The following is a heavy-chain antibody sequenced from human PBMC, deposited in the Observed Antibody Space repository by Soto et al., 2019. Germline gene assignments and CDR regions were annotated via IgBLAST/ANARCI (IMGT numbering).Heavy chain of an antibody. D-gene: IGHD6-13*01. V-gene: IGHV4-59*01. J-gene: IGHJ6*02. CDR1: GGPISSYY. CDR2: IYYSGST. CDR3: AREGVSSSWYNYYGMDV. Sequence: KLPETLSLTCTVSGGPISSYYWSWIRQPPGKGLEWIGYIYYSGSTNYNPSLKSRVTISVDTSKNQFSLKLSSVTAADTAVYYCAREGVSSSWYNYYGMDVWGQGTTVTVSS.